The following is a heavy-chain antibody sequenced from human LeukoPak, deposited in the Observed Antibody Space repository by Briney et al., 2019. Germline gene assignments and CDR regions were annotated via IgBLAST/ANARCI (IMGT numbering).Heavy chain of an antibody. Sequence: PGGSLRLSCAASGFTFSSYWLSWVRQAPGKGLEWVANIKQDGSEKYYVDSVKGRFTISRDNAKNSLYLQMNSLRAEDTALYYCARDIEYGDYWRGYYYMDVWGKGTTVTVSS. CDR2: IKQDGSEK. CDR1: GFTFSSYW. V-gene: IGHV3-7*03. CDR3: ARDIEYGDYWRGYYYMDV. D-gene: IGHD4-17*01. J-gene: IGHJ6*03.